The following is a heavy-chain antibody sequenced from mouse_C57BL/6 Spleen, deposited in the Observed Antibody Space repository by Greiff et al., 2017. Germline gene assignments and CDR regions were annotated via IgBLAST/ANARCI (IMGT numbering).Heavy chain of an antibody. CDR3: ARSGYYSWFAY. CDR1: GYNFTSYW. V-gene: IGHV1-53*01. Sequence: VQLQQPGTELVKPGASVKLSCKASGYNFTSYWLHWVKQRPGQGLEWIGNINPSNGGTYYNEKFKSKATLTVDKSSSTAYMQLSSLTSEDSAVYYCARSGYYSWFAYWGQGTLVTVSA. CDR2: INPSNGGT. J-gene: IGHJ3*01. D-gene: IGHD2-3*01.